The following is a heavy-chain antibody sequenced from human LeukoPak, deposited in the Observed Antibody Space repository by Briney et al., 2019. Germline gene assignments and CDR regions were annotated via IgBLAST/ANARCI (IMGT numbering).Heavy chain of an antibody. V-gene: IGHV1-2*06. CDR2: INPNSDYT. J-gene: IGHJ4*02. D-gene: IGHD3-16*01. CDR3: ARVSYGNDATPFDY. Sequence: GASVKVSCKASGYTFTGYYMHWLRQAPGQGLEWMGRINPNSDYTDYTQNFQGRVTMTRDTSISTAYMEVRRLRSDDTAVYYCARVSYGNDATPFDYWGQGTLVTVSS. CDR1: GYTFTGYY.